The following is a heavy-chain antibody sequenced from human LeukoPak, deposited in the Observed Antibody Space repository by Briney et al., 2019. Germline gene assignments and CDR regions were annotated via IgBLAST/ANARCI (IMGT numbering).Heavy chain of an antibody. V-gene: IGHV3-7*01. CDR1: GFTLSTYW. CDR2: IKQDGSEK. Sequence: GGSLRLSCAASGFTLSTYWMTWVRQAPGKGLEWVANIKQDGSEKYYVDSVKGRFTISRDNAKKLLYLQMNSLRVEDTAVYYCARDRGSSGRLGRFDNWGQEPWSPSPQ. J-gene: IGHJ4*01. CDR3: ARDRGSSGRLGRFDN. D-gene: IGHD6-19*01.